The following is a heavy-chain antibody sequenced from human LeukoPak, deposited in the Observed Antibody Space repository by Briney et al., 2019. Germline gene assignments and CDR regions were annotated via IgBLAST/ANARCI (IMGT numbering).Heavy chain of an antibody. D-gene: IGHD6-19*01. V-gene: IGHV1-8*01. CDR2: MNPNSGNT. J-gene: IGHJ5*02. CDR3: ARGFRDSSGWYFHWFDP. Sequence: ASVKVSCKASGYTFNSHDINWVRQATGQGLEWMGWMNPNSGNTGYAQKFQGRVTMTRNTSISTAYMGLSSLRSEDTAVYYCARGFRDSSGWYFHWFDPWGQGTLVTVSS. CDR1: GYTFNSHD.